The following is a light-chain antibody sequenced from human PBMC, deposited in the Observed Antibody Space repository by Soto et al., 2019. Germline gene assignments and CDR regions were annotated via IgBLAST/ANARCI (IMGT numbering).Light chain of an antibody. V-gene: IGLV3-25*02. Sequence: ELTQPPSVSVSPGQTARITCSGDALPKQYAYWYQQKPGQAPVLVIYKDSERPSGIPGRFSGSSSGTTVTLTISGVQAEDEADYYCQSADSSGTYYVFGTGTKVTVL. J-gene: IGLJ1*01. CDR3: QSADSSGTYYV. CDR2: KDS. CDR1: ALPKQY.